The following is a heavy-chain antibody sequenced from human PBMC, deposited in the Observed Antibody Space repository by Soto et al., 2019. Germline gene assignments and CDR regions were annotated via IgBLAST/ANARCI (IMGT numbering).Heavy chain of an antibody. CDR1: GYSFTSYW. CDR3: ARPYTYYYDSSGYYGAFDI. J-gene: IGHJ3*02. Sequence: PGESLKISCKGSGYSFTSYWISWVRQMPGKGLEWMGRIDPSDSYTNYSPSFQGHVTISADKSISTAYLQWSSLKASDTAMYYCARPYTYYYDSSGYYGAFDIWGQGTMVTVS. D-gene: IGHD3-22*01. CDR2: IDPSDSYT. V-gene: IGHV5-10-1*01.